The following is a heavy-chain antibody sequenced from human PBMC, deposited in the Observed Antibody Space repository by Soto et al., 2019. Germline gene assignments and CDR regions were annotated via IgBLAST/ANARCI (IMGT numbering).Heavy chain of an antibody. Sequence: GGSLRLSCAASGFTFSSYAMSWVRQAPGEGLEWVSAISGSGGSTYYADSVKGRFTISRDNSKNTLYLQMNSLRAEDTAVYYCARDDLDSSGWFNCFDYWGQGTLVTVSS. CDR2: ISGSGGST. CDR3: ARDDLDSSGWFNCFDY. V-gene: IGHV3-23*01. J-gene: IGHJ4*02. D-gene: IGHD6-19*01. CDR1: GFTFSSYA.